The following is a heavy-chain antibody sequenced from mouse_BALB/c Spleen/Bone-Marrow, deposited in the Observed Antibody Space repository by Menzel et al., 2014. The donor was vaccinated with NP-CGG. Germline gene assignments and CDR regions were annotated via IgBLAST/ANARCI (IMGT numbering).Heavy chain of an antibody. CDR1: GFTFSDYY. J-gene: IGHJ1*01. D-gene: IGHD1-1*01. V-gene: IGHV5-4*02. Sequence: EVKLVESGGGLMKPGGSLELSCAASGFTFSDYYMYWVRQTPEKRLEWVATISNGGSYTYYPDSVKGRFTISRDNAKNNLYLQMSSLKSEDTAMYYCARDSLYYYGSSYGYFDVWGAGTTVTVSS. CDR2: ISNGGSYT. CDR3: ARDSLYYYGSSYGYFDV.